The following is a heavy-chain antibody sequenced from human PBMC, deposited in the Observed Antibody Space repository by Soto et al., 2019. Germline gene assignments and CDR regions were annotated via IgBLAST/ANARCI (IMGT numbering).Heavy chain of an antibody. CDR1: GFSFSDHS. CDR3: ARLPKGSLVTA. Sequence: SLRLSCVGSGFSFSDHSMNWVRRAPGKGLQWVSYISSSGDNTHYAGSVKGRFTVSRDNAKNTLFLRMNSLRDDDTAMYYCARLPKGSLVTAWGQGTLVTVYS. CDR2: ISSSGDNT. J-gene: IGHJ4*02. V-gene: IGHV3-48*02. D-gene: IGHD2-21*02.